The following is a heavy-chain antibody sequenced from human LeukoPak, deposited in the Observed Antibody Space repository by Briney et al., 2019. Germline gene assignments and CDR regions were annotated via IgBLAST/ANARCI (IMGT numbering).Heavy chain of an antibody. CDR3: ARVSVGYCSSTSCLGVARYYYMDV. CDR2: IIPIFGTA. J-gene: IGHJ6*03. D-gene: IGHD2-2*01. Sequence: GASVKVSCKASGGTFSSYAISWVRQAPGQGLEWMGGIIPIFGTANYAQKFQGRVTITADESTSTAYMELSSLRSEDTAAYYCARVSVGYCSSTSCLGVARYYYMDVWGKGTTVTVSS. CDR1: GGTFSSYA. V-gene: IGHV1-69*13.